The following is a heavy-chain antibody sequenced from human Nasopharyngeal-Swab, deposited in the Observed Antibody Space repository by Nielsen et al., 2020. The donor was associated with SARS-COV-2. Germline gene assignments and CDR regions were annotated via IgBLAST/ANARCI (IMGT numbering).Heavy chain of an antibody. V-gene: IGHV4-31*02. Sequence: RQAPGKGLEWIGYIYYSGSTYYNPSLKSRVTISVDTSKNQFSPKLSSVTAADTAVYYCARDRVVPAAMWAYYYYYGMDVWGQGTTVTVSS. J-gene: IGHJ6*02. CDR2: IYYSGST. CDR3: ARDRVVPAAMWAYYYYYGMDV. D-gene: IGHD2-2*01.